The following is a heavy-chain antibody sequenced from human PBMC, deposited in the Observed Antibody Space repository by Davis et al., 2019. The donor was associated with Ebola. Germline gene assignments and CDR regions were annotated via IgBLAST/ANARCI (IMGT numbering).Heavy chain of an antibody. V-gene: IGHV4-34*01. D-gene: IGHD3-3*01. J-gene: IGHJ6*02. CDR3: ARLIIRYYYYGMDV. Sequence: MPSETLSLTCAVYGGSFSAYYWSWIRQPPGKGLEWIGEINHSGSTNYNPSLKSRVTISVDTSKNQFSLKLSSVTAADTAVYYCARLIIRYYYYGMDVWGQGTTVTVSS. CDR1: GGSFSAYY. CDR2: INHSGST.